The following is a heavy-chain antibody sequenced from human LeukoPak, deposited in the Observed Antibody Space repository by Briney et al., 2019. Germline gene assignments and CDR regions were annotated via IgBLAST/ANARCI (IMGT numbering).Heavy chain of an antibody. J-gene: IGHJ4*02. D-gene: IGHD6-13*01. CDR2: ISSGGGST. CDR3: AKSPGYSSSWYDY. CDR1: GFTFSNYA. V-gene: IGHV3-23*01. Sequence: GVLRLSCAASGFTFSNYAMSWVRQAPGKGLEWVSAISSGGGSTYYADSVKGRFTISRDNSKNTLYLQMNSLRAEDTAVYYCAKSPGYSSSWYDYWGQGTLVTVSS.